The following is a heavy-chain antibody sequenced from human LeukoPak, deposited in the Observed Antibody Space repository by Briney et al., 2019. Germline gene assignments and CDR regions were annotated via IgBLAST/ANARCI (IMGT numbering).Heavy chain of an antibody. CDR3: ARAWGSGSYRVYGMDV. D-gene: IGHD3-10*01. Sequence: SETLPLTCTVSGGSISSYYWSWIRQPPGKGLEWIGYIYYSGSTNYNPSLKSRVTISVDTSKNQFSLKLSSVTAADTAVYYCARAWGSGSYRVYGMDVWGQGTTVTVSS. J-gene: IGHJ6*02. CDR2: IYYSGST. CDR1: GGSISSYY. V-gene: IGHV4-59*01.